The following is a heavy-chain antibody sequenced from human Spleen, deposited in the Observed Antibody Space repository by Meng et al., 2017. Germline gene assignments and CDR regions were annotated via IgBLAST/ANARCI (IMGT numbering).Heavy chain of an antibody. J-gene: IGHJ6*02. Sequence: SETLSLTCSVYGGSFTGYYWNWIRQPPGKGLEWIGEINHSEYTNYNPSLKSRVIISVDTSKKQVSLKLSSVTAADTAVYYCARVVPFGELLYYYYYYGMDVWGQGTTVTVSS. D-gene: IGHD3-10*01. CDR3: ARVVPFGELLYYYYYYGMDV. CDR1: GGSFTGYY. V-gene: IGHV4-34*01. CDR2: INHSEYT.